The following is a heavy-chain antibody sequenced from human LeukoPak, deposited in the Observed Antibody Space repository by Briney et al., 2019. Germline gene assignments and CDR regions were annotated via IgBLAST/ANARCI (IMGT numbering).Heavy chain of an antibody. J-gene: IGHJ4*02. D-gene: IGHD2-2*01. CDR3: ARVAGYCAGTTCYAFYFGS. V-gene: IGHV4-59*01. Sequence: SETLSLTCTVSGGSINNYYWSWIRQPPGQGLEWIGHIYYSGNTDNNPSLKSRASMSIDTSKSQLSLNLRSVTAADTAVYYCARVAGYCAGTTCYAFYFGSWGQGALVTVSS. CDR2: IYYSGNT. CDR1: GGSINNYY.